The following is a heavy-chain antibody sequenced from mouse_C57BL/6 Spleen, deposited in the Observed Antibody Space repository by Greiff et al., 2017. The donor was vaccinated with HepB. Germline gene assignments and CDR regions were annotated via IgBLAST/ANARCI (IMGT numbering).Heavy chain of an antibody. J-gene: IGHJ3*01. V-gene: IGHV1-7*01. CDR2: INPSSGYT. CDR3: AREEIYYGSRYDWFAY. CDR1: GYTFTSYW. D-gene: IGHD1-1*01. Sequence: QVQLKQSGAELAKPGASVKLSCKASGYTFTSYWMHWVKQRPGQGLEWIGYINPSSGYTKYNQKFKDKATLTADKSSSTAYMQLSSLTYEDSAVYYCAREEIYYGSRYDWFAYWGQGTLVTVSA.